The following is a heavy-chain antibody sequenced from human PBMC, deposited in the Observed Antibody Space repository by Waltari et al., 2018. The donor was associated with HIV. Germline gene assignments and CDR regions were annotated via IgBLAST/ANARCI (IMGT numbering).Heavy chain of an antibody. V-gene: IGHV4-34*01. CDR1: GGSFSGYY. D-gene: IGHD3-22*01. CDR2: INHSGST. J-gene: IGHJ4*02. Sequence: QVQLQQWGAGLLKPSETLSLTCAVYGGSFSGYYWSWIRQPPGKGLEWIGEINHSGSTNYNPSLKSRVTISVDTSKNQFSLKLSSVTAADTAVYYCARVRTMIVVVIPYFDYWGQGTLVTVSS. CDR3: ARVRTMIVVVIPYFDY.